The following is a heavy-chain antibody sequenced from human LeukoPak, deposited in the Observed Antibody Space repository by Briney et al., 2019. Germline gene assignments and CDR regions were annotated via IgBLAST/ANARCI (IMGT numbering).Heavy chain of an antibody. CDR3: ARGPLRDVHIVATTSYASDY. CDR1: GFTFSDFY. CDR2: ISSSGSII. D-gene: IGHD5-12*01. J-gene: IGHJ4*02. V-gene: IGHV3-11*04. Sequence: GGSLRLSCAASGFTFSDFYMAWIRQAPGKGLEWVAYISSSGSIIDYADSVKGRFTISRDNAKNSLYLQMNSLRAEDTAVYYCARGPLRDVHIVATTSYASDYWGQGTLVTVSS.